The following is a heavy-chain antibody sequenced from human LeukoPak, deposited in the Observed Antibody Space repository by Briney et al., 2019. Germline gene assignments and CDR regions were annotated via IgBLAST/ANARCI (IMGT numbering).Heavy chain of an antibody. Sequence: PGGSLRLSCAASGFTFSTYVMSWVRQAPGKGLEWVSAISGSGGSTYYADSVKGRFTISRDNAKNSLYLQMNSLRAEDTAVYYCARDTYDILTGYYKWAFDIWGQGTMVTVSS. D-gene: IGHD3-9*01. V-gene: IGHV3-23*01. J-gene: IGHJ3*02. CDR2: ISGSGGST. CDR3: ARDTYDILTGYYKWAFDI. CDR1: GFTFSTYV.